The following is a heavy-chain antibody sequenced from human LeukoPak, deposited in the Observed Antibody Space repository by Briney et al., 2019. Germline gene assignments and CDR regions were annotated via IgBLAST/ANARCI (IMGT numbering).Heavy chain of an antibody. CDR3: ARAREQLGSRPSAEYYHYGMDV. CDR2: IIPVLGIA. J-gene: IGHJ6*02. CDR1: GGTFSSYA. D-gene: IGHD6-13*01. V-gene: IGHV1-69*04. Sequence: RASVKVSCKASGGTFSSYAISWVRQAPGQGLEWMGRIIPVLGIANYAQKFQGRVTITADKSTSTAYMELSSLRSEDTAVYYCARAREQLGSRPSAEYYHYGMDVWGQGTTVTVSS.